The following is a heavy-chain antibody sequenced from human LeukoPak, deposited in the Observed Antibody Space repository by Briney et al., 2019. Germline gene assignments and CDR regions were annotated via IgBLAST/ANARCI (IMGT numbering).Heavy chain of an antibody. J-gene: IGHJ5*02. D-gene: IGHD2-15*01. CDR2: IYHDGST. Sequence: SETLSLTCAVYGGSFSGYYWIWIRQPPGKGLEWIGSIYHDGSTYSNPSLEGRVTISVDTSKNQFSLKLTSVTAADTAMYHCARRAHVGEPAAWGQGTLVTVSS. CDR3: ARRAHVGEPAA. CDR1: GGSFSGYY. V-gene: IGHV4-34*01.